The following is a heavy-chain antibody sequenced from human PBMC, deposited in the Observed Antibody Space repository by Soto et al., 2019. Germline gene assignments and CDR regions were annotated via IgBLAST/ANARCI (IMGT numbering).Heavy chain of an antibody. J-gene: IGHJ6*02. D-gene: IGHD1-1*01. CDR3: AKDMGNWNYYYYGMDV. V-gene: IGHV3-9*01. CDR1: GFTFDDYA. CDR2: ISWNSGSI. Sequence: EVQLVESGGGLVQPGRSLRLSCAASGFTFDDYAMHWVRQAPGKGLEWVSGISWNSGSIGYADSVKGRFTISRDNAKNSLYLQMNSLRAEDTALYYCAKDMGNWNYYYYGMDVWGQGTTVTVSS.